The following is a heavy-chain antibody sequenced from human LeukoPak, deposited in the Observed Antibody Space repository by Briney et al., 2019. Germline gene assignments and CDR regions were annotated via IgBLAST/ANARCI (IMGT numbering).Heavy chain of an antibody. D-gene: IGHD3-3*01. Sequence: PSETLSLTCTVSGGSISSGSYYWSWIRQPAGKGLEWIGRIYTTGSTTYNPSLKSRVTISVDTSKNQFSLKLSSVTAADTAVYYCARTGPITIFGVVFKTWGQGTLVTVSS. V-gene: IGHV4-61*02. CDR1: GGSISSGSYY. J-gene: IGHJ4*02. CDR2: IYTTGST. CDR3: ARTGPITIFGVVFKT.